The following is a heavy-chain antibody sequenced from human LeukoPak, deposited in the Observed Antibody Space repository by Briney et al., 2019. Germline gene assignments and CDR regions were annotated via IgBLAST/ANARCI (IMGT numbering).Heavy chain of an antibody. CDR3: ARDHGGYCSSTSCKGFDY. CDR2: ISYDGSNK. D-gene: IGHD2-2*01. Sequence: GRSLRLSCAASGFTFSSYAMHWVRQAPGKGLEWVAVISYDGSNKYYADSVKGRFTISRDNSKNTLYLQMNSLRAEDTAVYYCARDHGGYCSSTSCKGFDYWGQGTLVTVSS. V-gene: IGHV3-30-3*01. J-gene: IGHJ4*02. CDR1: GFTFSSYA.